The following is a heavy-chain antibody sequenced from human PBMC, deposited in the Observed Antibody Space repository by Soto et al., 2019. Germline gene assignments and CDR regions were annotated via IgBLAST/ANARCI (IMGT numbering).Heavy chain of an antibody. J-gene: IGHJ4*02. CDR2: IFYSGST. V-gene: IGHV4-31*03. CDR1: CGSISSGGYY. Sequence: SETLSLTCTVSCGSISSGGYYLSWIRQHPGKGLEWIGYIFYSGSTYYNPSLKSRVTISVDTSKNQFSLKLSSVTAADTAVYFCARAPGDYFDYWGQGTLVTVSS. CDR3: ARAPGDYFDY.